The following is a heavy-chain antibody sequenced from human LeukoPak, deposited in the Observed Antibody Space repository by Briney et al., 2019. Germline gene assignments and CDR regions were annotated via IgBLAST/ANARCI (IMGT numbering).Heavy chain of an antibody. J-gene: IGHJ4*02. CDR3: ARGPYSSSWPFDY. Sequence: GGSLRLSCAASGSTFSSYAMHWVRQAPGKGLEYVSAISSNGGSTYYANSVKGRFTISRDNSKNTLYLQMGSLRAEDMAVYYCARGPYSSSWPFDYWGQGTLVTVSS. CDR2: ISSNGGST. CDR1: GSTFSSYA. V-gene: IGHV3-64*01. D-gene: IGHD6-13*01.